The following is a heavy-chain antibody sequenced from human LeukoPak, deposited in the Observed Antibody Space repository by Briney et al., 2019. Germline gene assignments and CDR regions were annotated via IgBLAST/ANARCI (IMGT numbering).Heavy chain of an antibody. CDR3: ARDLRWLQRIFDY. Sequence: PGGSLRLSCAASGFTFSSYAVNWVRQAPGKGLGGGAVISYDGSNKYYADSVKGRFTISRDNSKNTLYLQMNSLRAEDTAVYYCARDLRWLQRIFDYWGQGTLVTVSS. CDR2: ISYDGSNK. CDR1: GFTFSSYA. D-gene: IGHD5-24*01. V-gene: IGHV3-30*16. J-gene: IGHJ4*02.